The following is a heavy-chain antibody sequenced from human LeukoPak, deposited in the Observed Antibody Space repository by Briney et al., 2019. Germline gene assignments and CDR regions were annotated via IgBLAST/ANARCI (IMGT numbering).Heavy chain of an antibody. J-gene: IGHJ6*03. CDR3: AKAGQTARNYWEYYYYYYYMDV. Sequence: PGGSLRLSCAASGFTFSSYAMSWVRQAPGKGLERVSAISGSGGSTYYADSVKGRFTISRDNSKNTLYLQMNSLRAEDTAVYYCAKAGQTARNYWEYYYYYYYMDVWGKGTTVTVSS. D-gene: IGHD4-11*01. CDR2: ISGSGGST. CDR1: GFTFSSYA. V-gene: IGHV3-23*01.